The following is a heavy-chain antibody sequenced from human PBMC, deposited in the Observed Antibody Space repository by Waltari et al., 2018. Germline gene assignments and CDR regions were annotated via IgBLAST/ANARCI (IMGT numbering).Heavy chain of an antibody. CDR1: GFTFSSYS. J-gene: IGHJ6*03. V-gene: IGHV3-21*01. CDR3: ARGSSSSWYFDYYYYYMDV. D-gene: IGHD6-13*01. CDR2: ISSSSSYI. Sequence: EVQLVESGGGLVKPGGSLRLSCAASGFTFSSYSMNWVRQAPGKGLEWVSSISSSSSYIYYADSVKGRFTISRDNAKNSLYLQMNSLRAEDTAVYYCARGSSSSWYFDYYYYYMDVWGKGTTVTVSS.